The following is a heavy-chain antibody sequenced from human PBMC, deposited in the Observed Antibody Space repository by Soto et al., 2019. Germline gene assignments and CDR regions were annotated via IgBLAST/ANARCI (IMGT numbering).Heavy chain of an antibody. CDR2: ISSSDSYI. Sequence: GGSLRLSCSPSGFTFSSYSMNWVRQAPGKGLEWVSSISSSDSYIYYADSVKGRFTISRDNAKNSLYLQMNSLRAEDTAVYYCAREYCSGGSCFFYAFDIWGQGTMVTVSS. J-gene: IGHJ3*02. V-gene: IGHV3-21*01. CDR3: AREYCSGGSCFFYAFDI. D-gene: IGHD2-15*01. CDR1: GFTFSSYS.